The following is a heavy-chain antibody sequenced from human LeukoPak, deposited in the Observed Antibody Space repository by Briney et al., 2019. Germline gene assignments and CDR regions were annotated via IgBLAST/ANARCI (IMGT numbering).Heavy chain of an antibody. CDR3: ARGVDDFWSGYWNWFDP. CDR1: GGSISSGSYY. D-gene: IGHD3-3*01. CDR2: IYTSGST. J-gene: IGHJ5*02. V-gene: IGHV4-61*02. Sequence: SQTLSLTCTVSGGSISSGSYYWSWIRQPAGKGLEWIGRIYTSGSTNYNPSLKSRVTISVDTSKNPFSLKLSSVTAADTAVYYCARGVDDFWSGYWNWFDPWGQGTLVTVSS.